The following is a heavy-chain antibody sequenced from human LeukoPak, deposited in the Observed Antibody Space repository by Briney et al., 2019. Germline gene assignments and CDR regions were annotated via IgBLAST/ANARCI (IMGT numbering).Heavy chain of an antibody. D-gene: IGHD2-15*01. J-gene: IGHJ4*02. Sequence: GGSLRLSCAASGVTFDDYAMHWGGQAPGKGLEGGSGMGGNSGSRVYADSVKGRLTIYRGNGKNSLYLQMNSLRAEDTALYYCAKEGGYCSGGSCYSQVAFDYWGQGTLVTVSS. CDR2: MGGNSGSR. CDR1: GVTFDDYA. V-gene: IGHV3-9*01. CDR3: AKEGGYCSGGSCYSQVAFDY.